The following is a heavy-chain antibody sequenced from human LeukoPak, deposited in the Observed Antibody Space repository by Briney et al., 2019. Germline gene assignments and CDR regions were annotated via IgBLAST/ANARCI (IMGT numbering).Heavy chain of an antibody. J-gene: IGHJ3*01. V-gene: IGHV3-30*02. Sequence: QAGGSLRLSCVSSGFTFSRYGIHWVRQDPGKGLEWVSFIQTDGSTKYYSDSVKGRFTISRDSPKNTVYLQMNSLSTEDTAVYYCAIEISRLVIHAFDLWGQGTMVTVSS. CDR1: GFTFSRYG. D-gene: IGHD3-9*01. CDR3: AIEISRLVIHAFDL. CDR2: IQTDGSTK.